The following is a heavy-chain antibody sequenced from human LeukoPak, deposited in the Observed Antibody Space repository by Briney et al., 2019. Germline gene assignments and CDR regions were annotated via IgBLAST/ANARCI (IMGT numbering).Heavy chain of an antibody. CDR1: GASVGSAGYH. CDR3: VRTQSQSGSYRYYFGY. V-gene: IGHV4-61*08. Sequence: SETLSLTCTVSGASVGSAGYHWSWIRQPPGGGLEWIGYIYYISNTNYNPSLKSRVTMSVDPSKNQFSLKLNSVTAADTAVYYCVRTQSQSGSYRYYFGYWGQGTLVTVSS. D-gene: IGHD1-26*01. CDR2: IYYISNT. J-gene: IGHJ4*02.